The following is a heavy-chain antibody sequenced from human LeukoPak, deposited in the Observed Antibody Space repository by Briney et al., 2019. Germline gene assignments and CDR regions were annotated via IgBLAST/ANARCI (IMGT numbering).Heavy chain of an antibody. CDR3: ARTTLINWFDP. CDR1: GFTLSSYW. D-gene: IGHD4-11*01. V-gene: IGHV3-74*01. Sequence: PGGSLRLSCAASGFTLSSYWMHWVRQAPGKGLVWVSRINSDGSSTSYADSVKGRFTISRDNAKNTLYLQMNSLRAEDTAVYYCARTTLINWFDPWGQGTLVTVSS. CDR2: INSDGSST. J-gene: IGHJ5*02.